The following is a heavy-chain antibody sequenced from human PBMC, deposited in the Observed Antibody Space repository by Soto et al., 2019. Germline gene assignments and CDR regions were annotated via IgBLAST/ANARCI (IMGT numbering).Heavy chain of an antibody. CDR2: IYSDTNT. D-gene: IGHD3-10*01. V-gene: IGHV3-66*01. J-gene: IGHJ6*02. CDR3: ARGSGGSGRSYYYGLDV. Sequence: PGGSLRLSCAASGFTVSSNYMSWVRQAPGKGLEWVSIIYSDTNTYYADSVKGRFTISRDYSKNTLYLQMNSLRAEDTAVYYCARGSGGSGRSYYYGLDVWGQGTTVTVSS. CDR1: GFTVSSNY.